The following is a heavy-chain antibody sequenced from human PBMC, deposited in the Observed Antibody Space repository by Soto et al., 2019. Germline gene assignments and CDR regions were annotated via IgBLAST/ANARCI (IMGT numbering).Heavy chain of an antibody. Sequence: EVQLLESGGGLVQPGGSLRLSCAASGFTFTSYAMTWVRQAPGKGLEWVSAISGSGGSTYYADSVKGRFTISRDNSKNTLYLQMHSLRAEDTAVYYCAKTRDDELDYWGQGTLVTVSS. CDR1: GFTFTSYA. J-gene: IGHJ4*02. D-gene: IGHD1-1*01. CDR2: ISGSGGST. CDR3: AKTRDDELDY. V-gene: IGHV3-23*01.